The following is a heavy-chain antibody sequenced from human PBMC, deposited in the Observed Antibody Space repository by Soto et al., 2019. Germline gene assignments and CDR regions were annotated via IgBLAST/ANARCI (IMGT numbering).Heavy chain of an antibody. CDR3: ARGGGSWLYGMEV. D-gene: IGHD3-10*01. Sequence: QVQLVQSGAEVREPGASVKVSCKASGYTFSSYDITWVRQAPGQGLEGMGWISTYTGNTNYAQKLQGRVTMTTDTATNPAYMDMRSLRSDDAAVYYCARGGGSWLYGMEVWGQGNTVTVSS. J-gene: IGHJ6*01. CDR1: GYTFSSYD. V-gene: IGHV1-18*01. CDR2: ISTYTGNT.